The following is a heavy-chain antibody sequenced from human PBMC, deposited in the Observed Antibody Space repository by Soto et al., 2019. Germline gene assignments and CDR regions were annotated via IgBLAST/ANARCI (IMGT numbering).Heavy chain of an antibody. CDR2: ISGSGTNI. V-gene: IGHV3-23*01. CDR3: AKDGFGGASDY. D-gene: IGHD3-3*01. J-gene: IGHJ4*02. Sequence: EVQLLESGGGFAQPGGSLRLSCAASGFTFSSYAMHWVRQAPGRGLEWVSTISGSGTNIYYADSVQGRFTISRDNSQKTLFLQMTSLRVDDAATYYCAKDGFGGASDYWGQGTHVTVSS. CDR1: GFTFSSYA.